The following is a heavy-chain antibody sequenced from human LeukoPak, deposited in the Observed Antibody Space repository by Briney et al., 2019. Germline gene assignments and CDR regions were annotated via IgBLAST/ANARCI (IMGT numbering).Heavy chain of an antibody. V-gene: IGHV1-2*02. CDR3: AREVTTVTTIDY. J-gene: IGHJ4*02. CDR1: GYTFTGYY. CDR2: INPNSGGT. D-gene: IGHD4-17*01. Sequence: ASVKVSCKASGYTFTGYYMHWVRQAPGQGLEWMGWINPNSGGTNYAQKFQGRVTMTRVTSISTAYMELSRLRSDDTAVYYCAREVTTVTTIDYWGQGTLVTVSS.